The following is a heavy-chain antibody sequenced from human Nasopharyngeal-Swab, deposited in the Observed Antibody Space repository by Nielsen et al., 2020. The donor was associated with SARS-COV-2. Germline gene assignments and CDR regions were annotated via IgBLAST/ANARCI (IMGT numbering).Heavy chain of an antibody. Sequence: GESLKISCAASGFSFRDSAMHWARQAPGKGLVWVSRTNEDETTTDYADSVKGRFAISRDNAKNTLYLQMNSLRAEDTAIYYCASDLSGRGDYWGQGTLVTVAS. CDR3: ASDLSGRGDY. CDR2: TNEDETTT. D-gene: IGHD6-19*01. J-gene: IGHJ4*02. CDR1: GFSFRDSA. V-gene: IGHV3-74*01.